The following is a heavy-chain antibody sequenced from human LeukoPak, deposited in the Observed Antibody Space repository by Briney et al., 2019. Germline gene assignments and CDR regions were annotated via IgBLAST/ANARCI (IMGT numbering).Heavy chain of an antibody. CDR2: VYYSGST. D-gene: IGHD3-10*01. V-gene: IGHV4-59*01. CDR3: ARDLSTMVRGYFDY. CDR1: GGSISSYY. Sequence: PSETLSLTCTVSGGSISSYYWSWIRQPPGKGLEWIGYVYYSGSTNYNPSLRGRVTISVDTSKNQFSLRLSSVTAADTAVYFCARDLSTMVRGYFDYWGRGTLVTVSS. J-gene: IGHJ4*02.